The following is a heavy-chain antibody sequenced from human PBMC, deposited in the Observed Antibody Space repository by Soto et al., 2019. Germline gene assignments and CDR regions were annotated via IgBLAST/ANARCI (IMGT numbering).Heavy chain of an antibody. D-gene: IGHD5-18*01. V-gene: IGHV1-69*01. CDR2: LIPVFGSP. CDR1: GGTFSKDA. CDR3: TRVLGYTFEPGKTRYYAMDV. J-gene: IGHJ6*01. Sequence: QVQLVQSGAEVKKPGSSVTVSCKTSGGTFSKDAINWVRQAPGQGLEWMGLLIPVFGSPIYGQKFRGRIRITADESTSTDFMDLSSLRSEDTAVYYCTRVLGYTFEPGKTRYYAMDVWGQGTTVSVSS.